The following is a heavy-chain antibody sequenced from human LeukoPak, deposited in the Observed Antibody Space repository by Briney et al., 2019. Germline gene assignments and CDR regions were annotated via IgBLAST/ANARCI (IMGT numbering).Heavy chain of an antibody. V-gene: IGHV3-21*04. Sequence: PGGSLRLSCVASGFTFSSYSMNWVRQAPGKGLEWVSSITRSSNYIYYADSVKGRFTISRDNSKNTLYLQMNSLRAEDTAVYYCALQALEAVAGKIDYWGQGTLVTVSS. CDR3: ALQALEAVAGKIDY. CDR1: GFTFSSYS. D-gene: IGHD6-19*01. J-gene: IGHJ4*02. CDR2: ITRSSNYI.